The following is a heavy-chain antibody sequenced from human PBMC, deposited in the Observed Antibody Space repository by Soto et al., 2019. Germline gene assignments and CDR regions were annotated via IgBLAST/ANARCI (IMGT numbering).Heavy chain of an antibody. D-gene: IGHD5-12*01. CDR2: IVVGSGNT. Sequence: SVKVSCQASGFTFTSSAVQWVRQARGQRLEWIGWIVVGSGNTNYAQKFQERVTITRDMSTSTAYMELSSLRSEDTAVYYCAALRSMAKAWFDYWGQGTLVTVSS. CDR1: GFTFTSSA. CDR3: AALRSMAKAWFDY. V-gene: IGHV1-58*01. J-gene: IGHJ4*02.